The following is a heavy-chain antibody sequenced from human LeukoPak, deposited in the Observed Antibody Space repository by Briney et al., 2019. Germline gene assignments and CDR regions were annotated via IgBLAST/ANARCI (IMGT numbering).Heavy chain of an antibody. V-gene: IGHV3-74*01. CDR1: GFTFSSYW. CDR3: ARDLGGSYYCPKGVCSSDY. CDR2: IKSDGSST. J-gene: IGHJ4*02. D-gene: IGHD2-8*01. Sequence: PGGSLRLSCAASGFTFSSYWMHWVRQAPGKGLVWVSRIKSDGSSTGYADSVKGRFTISRDNAKNTLYLQMNNLRAEDTAVYYCARDLGGSYYCPKGVCSSDYWGQGTLVTVSS.